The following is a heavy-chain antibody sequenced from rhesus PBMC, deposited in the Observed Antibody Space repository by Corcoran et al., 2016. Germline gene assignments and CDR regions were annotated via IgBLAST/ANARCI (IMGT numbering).Heavy chain of an antibody. J-gene: IGHJ4*01. D-gene: IGHD3-22*01. Sequence: EVQLVQSGAEVKKPGASVKISCKASGYTFTELSMHWVRQAPGKGLEGSGRVDPADGEADNAQKFQDRVTIAADTSTDTAYMELSSLRSEDTAVYYCARGGWSDYYSFDYWGQGVLVTVSS. V-gene: IGHV1-111*02. CDR3: ARGGWSDYYSFDY. CDR1: GYTFTELS. CDR2: VDPADGEA.